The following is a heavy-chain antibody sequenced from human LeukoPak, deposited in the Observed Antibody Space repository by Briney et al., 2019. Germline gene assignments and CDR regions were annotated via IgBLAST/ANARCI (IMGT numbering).Heavy chain of an antibody. CDR1: GFTFRSYS. CDR3: ARVGCSGGSCYSAPYYYYGMDV. Sequence: PGGSLRLSCAASGFTFRSYSMNWVRQAPGKGLEWVSSISSSSTYIYYADSVKGRFTISRDNAKNSLYLQMNSLRAEDTAVYYCARVGCSGGSCYSAPYYYYGMDVWGQGTTVTVSS. CDR2: ISSSSTYI. V-gene: IGHV3-21*01. J-gene: IGHJ6*02. D-gene: IGHD2-15*01.